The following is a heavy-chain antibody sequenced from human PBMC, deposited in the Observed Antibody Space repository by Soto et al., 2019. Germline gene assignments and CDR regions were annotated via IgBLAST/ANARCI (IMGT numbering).Heavy chain of an antibody. D-gene: IGHD3-10*01. Sequence: QVQLVQSGAEVKKPGSPVRVSCTASGDTCNFYTISWVRQVPGQGPEWMGRIIPMLGMSYYAQKFQGRVTIMADKSTSTVYMNLSGLTSEDTAVYYCATNYGSGSTHFDYWGQGTLVTVSS. V-gene: IGHV1-69*02. J-gene: IGHJ4*02. CDR1: GDTCNFYT. CDR3: ATNYGSGSTHFDY. CDR2: IIPMLGMS.